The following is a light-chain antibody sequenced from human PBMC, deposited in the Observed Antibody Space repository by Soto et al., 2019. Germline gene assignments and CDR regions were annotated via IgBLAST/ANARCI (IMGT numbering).Light chain of an antibody. Sequence: QSVLTQPPSASGTPGQRVTLSCSGSRSNIGSNNVYWYQQLPGTAPKLLIYSDDQRPSGVPDRFSGSKSGTSASLAVSGLQSEDEADDYFAAWDDSLNGVYVFGPGTKLTV. CDR3: AAWDDSLNGVYV. CDR2: SDD. V-gene: IGLV1-44*01. CDR1: RSNIGSNN. J-gene: IGLJ1*01.